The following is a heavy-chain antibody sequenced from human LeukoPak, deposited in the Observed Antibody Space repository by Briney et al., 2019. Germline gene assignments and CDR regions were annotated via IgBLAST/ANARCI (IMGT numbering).Heavy chain of an antibody. CDR2: ISGSNSYI. CDR1: GFTFNSYS. D-gene: IGHD7-27*01. CDR3: AKDINWASFES. Sequence: PGGSLRLSCAASGFTFNSYSMNWVRQAPGKGLEWVSSISGSNSYIYYADSVKGRFTISRDNSKNTLYLQMNSLRAEDTALYYCAKDINWASFESWGQGTLVTVSS. V-gene: IGHV3-21*04. J-gene: IGHJ4*02.